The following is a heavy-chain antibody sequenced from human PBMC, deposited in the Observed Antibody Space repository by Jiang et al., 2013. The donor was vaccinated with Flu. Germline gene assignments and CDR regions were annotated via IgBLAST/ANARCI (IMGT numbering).Heavy chain of an antibody. CDR3: AREEGPFDY. J-gene: IGHJ4*02. Sequence: TLSVTCAISGDSVSSNSVAWNWIRQSPSRGLEWLGKTYYRSKWYNDYAVSVKSRITINPDTSKNQFSLQLNSVTPEDTAVYYCAREEGPFDYWGQGTLVTVSS. V-gene: IGHV6-1*01. CDR1: GDSVSSNSVA. CDR2: TYYRSKWYN.